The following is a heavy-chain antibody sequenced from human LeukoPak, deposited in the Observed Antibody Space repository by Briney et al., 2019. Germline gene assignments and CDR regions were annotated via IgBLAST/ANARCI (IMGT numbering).Heavy chain of an antibody. Sequence: GASVKVSCKASGYTFTSYYMHWVRQAPGQGLEWMGINNPSGGSTSYAQKFQGRVTMTRDTSTSTVYMELSSLRSEDTAVYYCAKGSTVTNFDYWGQGTLVTVCS. CDR3: AKGSTVTNFDY. CDR2: NNPSGGST. D-gene: IGHD4-17*01. J-gene: IGHJ4*02. CDR1: GYTFTSYY. V-gene: IGHV1-46*01.